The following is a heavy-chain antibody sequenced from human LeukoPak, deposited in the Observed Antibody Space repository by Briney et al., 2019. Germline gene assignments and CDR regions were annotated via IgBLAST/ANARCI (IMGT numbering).Heavy chain of an antibody. J-gene: IGHJ4*02. V-gene: IGHV1-2*02. Sequence: ASVKVSCKASGHTLNGYYIHWLRQAPGQGLEWMGWINPNSGGTNYAPKFQGLVTMSSDTSITTAYMELNRLISDDTAVYYCARTKPPCTSCLLLDYWGQGTLVTVSS. D-gene: IGHD2-2*01. CDR1: GHTLNGYY. CDR2: INPNSGGT. CDR3: ARTKPPCTSCLLLDY.